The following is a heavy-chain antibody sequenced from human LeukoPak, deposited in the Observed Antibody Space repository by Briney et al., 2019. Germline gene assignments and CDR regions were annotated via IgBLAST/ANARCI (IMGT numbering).Heavy chain of an antibody. D-gene: IGHD3-10*01. V-gene: IGHV4-59*08. CDR1: GGSISSYY. CDR3: ARAESYYYGSGSLSY. J-gene: IGHJ4*02. Sequence: PSETLPLTCTVSGGSISSYYWSWIRQPPGKGLEWIGYIYYSGSTNYNPSLKSRVTISVDTSKNQFSLKLSSVTAADTAVYYCARAESYYYGSGSLSYWGQGTLVTVSS. CDR2: IYYSGST.